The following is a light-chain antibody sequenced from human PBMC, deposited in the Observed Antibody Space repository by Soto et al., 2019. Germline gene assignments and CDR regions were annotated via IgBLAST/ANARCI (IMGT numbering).Light chain of an antibody. CDR1: SSSIGAGYE. Sequence: QSVLTQPPSVSGAPGQRVTISCSGTSSSIGAGYEVHWYHQLPGTAPKLVVSGNGNRPSGVPDRLSASKSGTSASLAITGLQAEAEGHYYCQSYDKRLTAYVFGTGTKVTAL. CDR3: QSYDKRLTAYV. V-gene: IGLV1-40*01. J-gene: IGLJ1*01. CDR2: GNG.